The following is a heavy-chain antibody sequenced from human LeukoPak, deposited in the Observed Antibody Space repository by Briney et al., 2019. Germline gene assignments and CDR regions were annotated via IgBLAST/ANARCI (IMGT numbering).Heavy chain of an antibody. CDR3: ARELGAFDI. J-gene: IGHJ3*02. Sequence: GGSLRLSCAASGFTFSSYTMNWVRQAPGKGLEWVSSISSSSSYIYYADSLKGRFTISRDNAKNSLYLQMNSLRAENTAVYYCARELGAFDIWGQGTMVTVSS. V-gene: IGHV3-21*01. CDR2: ISSSSSYI. CDR1: GFTFSSYT. D-gene: IGHD7-27*01.